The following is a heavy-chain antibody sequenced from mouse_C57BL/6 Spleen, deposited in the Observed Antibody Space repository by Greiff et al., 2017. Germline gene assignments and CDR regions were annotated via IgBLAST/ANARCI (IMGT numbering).Heavy chain of an antibody. V-gene: IGHV1-80*01. D-gene: IGHD2-3*01. CDR3: ARSGDDDDNGGLDY. Sequence: VQLQESGAELVKPGASVKISCKASGYAFSSYWMNWVKQRPGKGLEWIGQIYPGDGDTTYNGKFKGKATLTADKSSSTDYMQLRSLTSEDSAVYFCARSGDDDDNGGLDYWGQGTTLTVSS. CDR2: IYPGDGDT. J-gene: IGHJ2*01. CDR1: GYAFSSYW.